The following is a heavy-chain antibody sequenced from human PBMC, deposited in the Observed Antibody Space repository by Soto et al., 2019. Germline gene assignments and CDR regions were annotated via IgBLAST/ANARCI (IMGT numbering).Heavy chain of an antibody. Sequence: QVPLQESGPGLVRPSETLSLTCSVSGGSITSPNYFWGWVRRAPGRGPEWIGNIFYKGRTDYRPSLQSRVTISVDTSRNPVSLMLASVTPPVTAIYCCARGAFSPEDKSDWFAPCGHGTLVTVSS. D-gene: IGHD3-3*02. V-gene: IGHV4-39*01. CDR1: GGSITSPNYF. CDR2: IFYKGRT. J-gene: IGHJ5*02. CDR3: ARGAFSPEDKSDWFAP.